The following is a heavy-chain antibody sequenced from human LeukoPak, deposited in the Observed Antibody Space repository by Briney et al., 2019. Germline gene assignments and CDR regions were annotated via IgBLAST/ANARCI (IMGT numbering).Heavy chain of an antibody. J-gene: IGHJ4*02. CDR2: ITPNSGAT. CDR3: ARGMGSGTYRRFDF. D-gene: IGHD3-10*01. V-gene: IGHV1-2*02. Sequence: ASVKVSCKASGYTFTAYNMHWVRQAPGQGLEWMGWITPNSGATNYAQQFQGRVTMTRDTSISTAYMELNNLISDDTAVYYCARGMGSGTYRRFDFWGQGTLVTVSS. CDR1: GYTFTAYN.